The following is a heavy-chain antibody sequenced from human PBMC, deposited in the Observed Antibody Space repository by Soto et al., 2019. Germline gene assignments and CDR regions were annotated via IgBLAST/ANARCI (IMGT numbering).Heavy chain of an antibody. Sequence: GGSLILSCAASGFTFSSCIMHWVRQAPGKGLEWVSYISSSSTIYYADSVKGRFTISRDNAKNSLYLQMNSLRDEDTAVYYCAVIAARPNWYLHLSCRGTLVT. CDR2: ISSSSTI. D-gene: IGHD6-6*01. CDR1: GFTFSSCI. CDR3: AVIAARPNWYLHL. V-gene: IGHV3-48*02. J-gene: IGHJ2*01.